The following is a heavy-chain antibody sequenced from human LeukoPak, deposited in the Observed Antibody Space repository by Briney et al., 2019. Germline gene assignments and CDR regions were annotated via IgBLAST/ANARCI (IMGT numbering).Heavy chain of an antibody. CDR3: ARGIAAAGPPEY. D-gene: IGHD6-13*01. CDR2: IIPILGIA. J-gene: IGHJ4*02. V-gene: IGHV1-69*02. Sequence: SVKVSCKASGGTFSSYTISWVRQAPGQGLEWMGRIIPILGIANYAQKFQGRVTITADKSTSTAYMELSSLRSEDTAVYYWARGIAAAGPPEYWGQGTLVTVSS. CDR1: GGTFSSYT.